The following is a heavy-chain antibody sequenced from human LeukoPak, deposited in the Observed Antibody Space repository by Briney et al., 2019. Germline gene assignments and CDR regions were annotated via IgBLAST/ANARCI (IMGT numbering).Heavy chain of an antibody. CDR2: INKDGSEK. V-gene: IGHV3-7*01. CDR3: ARSDHGPEY. CDR1: GFSFSYRW. J-gene: IGHJ4*02. D-gene: IGHD1-14*01. Sequence: GGSLRLSCSASGFSFSYRWMNWVRQAPGQGLEWVAIINKDGSEKHYVDSVKGRFTISRDNAKNSLYLQMNSLRAEDSAVYYCARSDHGPEYWGQGTLVTVSS.